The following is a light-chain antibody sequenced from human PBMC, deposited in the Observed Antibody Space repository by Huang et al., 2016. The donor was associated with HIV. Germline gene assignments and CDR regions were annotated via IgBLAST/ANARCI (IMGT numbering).Light chain of an antibody. Sequence: DIVLTQSPGTLSLSPGARATLSCRASQSVGTYLTWYQHKPGQAPKLLMHDASNRAAGIPPMFSGSGSGTDFTLTINDLQSEDAVVYYCQQRSGWPPTFGGGTKV. J-gene: IGKJ4*01. CDR1: QSVGTY. V-gene: IGKV3-11*01. CDR2: DAS. CDR3: QQRSGWPPT.